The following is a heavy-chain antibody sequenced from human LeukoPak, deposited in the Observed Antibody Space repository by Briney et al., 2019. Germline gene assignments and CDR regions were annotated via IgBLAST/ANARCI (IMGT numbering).Heavy chain of an antibody. CDR3: ARESGFDP. Sequence: GGSLRLSCAASGFTFSDYWMTWVRQAPGKGLEWVSSISSSSSYIYYADSVKGRFTISRDNAKNSLYLQMNSLRAEDTAVYYCARESGFDPWGQGTLVTVSS. CDR1: GFTFSDYW. J-gene: IGHJ5*02. V-gene: IGHV3-21*01. CDR2: ISSSSSYI.